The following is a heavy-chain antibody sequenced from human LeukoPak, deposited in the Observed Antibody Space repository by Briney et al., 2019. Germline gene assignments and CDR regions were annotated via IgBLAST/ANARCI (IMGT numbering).Heavy chain of an antibody. CDR3: AREFPHITMIVVVRGGFDY. CDR1: GGSISSSSYY. D-gene: IGHD3-22*01. CDR2: IYYSGST. J-gene: IGHJ4*02. Sequence: SETLSLTCTVSGGSISSSSYYWGWIRQPPGKGLEWIGGIYYSGSTYYNPSLKSRVTISVDTSKNQFSLKLSSVTAADTAVYYCAREFPHITMIVVVRGGFDYWGQGTLVTVSS. V-gene: IGHV4-39*07.